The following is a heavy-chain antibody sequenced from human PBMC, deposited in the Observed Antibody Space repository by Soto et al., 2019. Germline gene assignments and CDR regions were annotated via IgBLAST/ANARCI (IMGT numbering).Heavy chain of an antibody. CDR3: ARYCNNSDCHHLYYFDS. Sequence: QPPGQGLEWLGNVHFSGTTIYNPSLMGRVTMSVDMSKNHVFLELTSVTAADTAIYYCARYCNNSDCHHLYYFDSWGQGTQVTVPS. J-gene: IGHJ4*02. CDR2: VHFSGTT. D-gene: IGHD2-8*01. V-gene: IGHV4-61*03.